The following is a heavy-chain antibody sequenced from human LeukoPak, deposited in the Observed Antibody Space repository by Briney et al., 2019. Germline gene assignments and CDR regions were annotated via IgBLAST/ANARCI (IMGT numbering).Heavy chain of an antibody. V-gene: IGHV1-46*03. CDR1: GYTFTGYY. J-gene: IGHJ4*02. CDR3: AAHLQNWGPFDY. D-gene: IGHD7-27*01. CDR2: INPSGGST. Sequence: ASVKVSCKASGYTFTGYYMHWVRQAPGQGLEWMGTINPSGGSTNYAQKFQGRVTMTRDTSTSTVYMELSGLRSEDTAVYYCAAHLQNWGPFDYWGQGTLVTVSS.